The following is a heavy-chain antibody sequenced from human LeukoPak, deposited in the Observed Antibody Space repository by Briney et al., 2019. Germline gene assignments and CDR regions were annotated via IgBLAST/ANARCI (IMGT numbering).Heavy chain of an antibody. CDR2: IKSKTDGGTT. J-gene: IGHJ4*02. Sequence: GGSLRLSCAAYGFTLSNAWMSWVRQAPGKGLEWVGRIKSKTDGGTTDYAASVKGRFTISRDNSKNTLYLQTRRFITEQPTVYYCTTYIGYDSSYCGEGNLVTVPS. CDR1: GFTLSNAW. V-gene: IGHV3-15*01. D-gene: IGHD5-12*01. CDR3: TTYIGYDSSY.